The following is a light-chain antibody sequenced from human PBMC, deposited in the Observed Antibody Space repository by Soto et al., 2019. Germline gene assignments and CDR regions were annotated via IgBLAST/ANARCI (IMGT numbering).Light chain of an antibody. V-gene: IGKV3-15*01. CDR1: QSVSRN. Sequence: EIVMTQSPATLSVSPGERATLSCRASQSVSRNLAWYQQKPGQAPRLLISGASTRATGIPARFSGSGSGTEFTLTIRSLQAEDFAVYYCQQYTNWPPYNFGQGTKLEIK. J-gene: IGKJ2*01. CDR2: GAS. CDR3: QQYTNWPPYN.